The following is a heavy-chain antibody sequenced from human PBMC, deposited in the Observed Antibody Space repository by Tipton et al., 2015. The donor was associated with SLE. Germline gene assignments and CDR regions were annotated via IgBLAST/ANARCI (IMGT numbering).Heavy chain of an antibody. Sequence: TLSLTCTVSDGSISSSDYYWGWIRQPPGKGLEWIGSIFYSGSTYYSLSLKSRVTMSLDTSKKQFSLKLSSVTAADTAVYYCARGPDRGYHFDYWGRGTLVTVS. CDR1: DGSISSSDYY. V-gene: IGHV4-39*07. CDR2: IFYSGST. J-gene: IGHJ4*02. D-gene: IGHD3-10*01. CDR3: ARGPDRGYHFDY.